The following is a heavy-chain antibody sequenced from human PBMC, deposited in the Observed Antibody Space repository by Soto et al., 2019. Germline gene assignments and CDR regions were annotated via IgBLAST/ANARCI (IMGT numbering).Heavy chain of an antibody. CDR3: ARPSPVDGGGFDR. Sequence: AGGSLRLSCVASGFTFSDYWIHWFRLGPGKGLVLVARIERNALTTRYADSVKGRFTISRNNARNTVHLERNGPTVEDTAMYYIARPSPVDGGGFDRWGKETMVTVSS. CDR1: GFTFSDYW. CDR2: IERNALTT. J-gene: IGHJ3*01. D-gene: IGHD5-12*01. V-gene: IGHV3-74*01.